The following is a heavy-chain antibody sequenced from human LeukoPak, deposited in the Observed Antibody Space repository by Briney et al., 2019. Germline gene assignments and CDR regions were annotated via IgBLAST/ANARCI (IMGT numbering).Heavy chain of an antibody. J-gene: IGHJ4*02. CDR2: IIPIFGTA. V-gene: IGHV1-69*05. CDR1: GGTFSSYA. Sequence: GASVKVSCKASGGTFSSYAISWVRQAPGQGLEWMGGIIPIFGTANYAQKFQGRVTITTDESTSTAYMELSSLRSEDTAVYHCAREAPTYCGGDCYSGPFDYWGQGTLVTVSS. CDR3: AREAPTYCGGDCYSGPFDY. D-gene: IGHD2-21*02.